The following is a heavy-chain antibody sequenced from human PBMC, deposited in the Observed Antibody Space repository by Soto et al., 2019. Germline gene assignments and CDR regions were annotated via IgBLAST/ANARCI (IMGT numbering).Heavy chain of an antibody. Sequence: GGSLRLSCAASGFTFSNYGMNWVRLAPGKGLEWVSTITTSGGSTFSADSSKGRFTISPDNSKNTPDLQMHSLRADDTAIYYCDGSLAYWGRGVVVTVSS. CDR2: ITTSGGST. CDR1: GFTFSNYG. V-gene: IGHV3-23*01. CDR3: DGSLAY. J-gene: IGHJ4*02.